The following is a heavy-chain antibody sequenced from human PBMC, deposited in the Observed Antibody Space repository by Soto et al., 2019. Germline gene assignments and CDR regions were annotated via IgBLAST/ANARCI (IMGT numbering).Heavy chain of an antibody. Sequence: PSETLSLTCAVSGGSFSGYHWSWVRQTPGKGLEWIGDVNHTGGSNYNPSLKSRVMISVDTAKTQFSLNVTSVTAADTAVYYCAREVGYYSATRRNLYFDYWGPGTLVTVSS. CDR3: AREVGYYSATRRNLYFDY. CDR1: GGSFSGYH. CDR2: VNHTGGS. D-gene: IGHD2-2*01. V-gene: IGHV4-34*01. J-gene: IGHJ4*02.